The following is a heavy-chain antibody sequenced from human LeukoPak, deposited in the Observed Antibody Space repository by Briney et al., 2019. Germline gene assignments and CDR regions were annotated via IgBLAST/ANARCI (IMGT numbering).Heavy chain of an antibody. Sequence: GGSLRLSCAASGFTFSSFAMHWVRQAPGKGLEWVAVISYDGSNKYDADSVKGRFTISRDNSKNTLHLQMNSLRAEDTAAYYCARAFTNPRAPARLPYDMDVWGQGTTVTVSS. V-gene: IGHV3-30-3*01. CDR2: ISYDGSNK. CDR1: GFTFSSFA. CDR3: ARAFTNPRAPARLPYDMDV. D-gene: IGHD2-8*01. J-gene: IGHJ6*02.